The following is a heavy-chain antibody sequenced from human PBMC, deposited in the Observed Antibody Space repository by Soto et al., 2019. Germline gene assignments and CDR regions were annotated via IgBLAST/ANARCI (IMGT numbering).Heavy chain of an antibody. D-gene: IGHD3-3*01. CDR1: GFTFSSYA. CDR3: AKDLELDYDFWSGYHYGDCDLYFDY. V-gene: IGHV3-23*01. Sequence: SLRLSCAASGFTFSSYAMSWVRQAPGKGLEWVSAISGSGGSTYYADSVKGRFTISRDNSKNTLYLQMNSLRAEDPAVYYCAKDLELDYDFWSGYHYGDCDLYFDYCVQGTLVTVSS. CDR2: ISGSGGST. J-gene: IGHJ4*02.